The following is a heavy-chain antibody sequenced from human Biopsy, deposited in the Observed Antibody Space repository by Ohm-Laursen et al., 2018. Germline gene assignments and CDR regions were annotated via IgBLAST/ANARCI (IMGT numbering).Heavy chain of an antibody. CDR2: ISGSSNT. D-gene: IGHD5-24*01. Sequence: TLSLTCTVSGGSFSGYYWSWIRQPPGKGLEWIGYISGSSNTNYNPSLKSRVTLSTDTSETQFSLRLSSVTVADTAVYYCARQDGYLGYEYWGQGALVTVSS. J-gene: IGHJ4*02. V-gene: IGHV4-59*08. CDR3: ARQDGYLGYEY. CDR1: GGSFSGYY.